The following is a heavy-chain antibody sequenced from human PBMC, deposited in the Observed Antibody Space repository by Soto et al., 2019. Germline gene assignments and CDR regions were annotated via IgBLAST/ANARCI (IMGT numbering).Heavy chain of an antibody. D-gene: IGHD6-19*01. Sequence: GGSLRLSCAASGFTFGSYAMHWVRQAPGKGLEWVAIISYDGSNKYYADSVKGRFTISRDNSKNTLYLQMNSLRAEDTAVYYCARDKYSSGWPDYWGQGTLVTVSS. CDR1: GFTFGSYA. J-gene: IGHJ4*02. CDR2: ISYDGSNK. V-gene: IGHV3-30-3*01. CDR3: ARDKYSSGWPDY.